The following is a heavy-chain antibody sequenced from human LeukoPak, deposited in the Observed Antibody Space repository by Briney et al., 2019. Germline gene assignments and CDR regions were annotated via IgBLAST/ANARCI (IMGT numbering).Heavy chain of an antibody. J-gene: IGHJ6*03. CDR2: ISAYNGNT. CDR1: GYTFTSYD. D-gene: IGHD3-10*01. V-gene: IGHV1-18*01. CDR3: ARVVGSGSYYYYYYMDV. Sequence: GASVKVSCKASGYTFTSYDISWVRQAPGQGLEWMGWISAYNGNTNYAQKLQGRVTMTTDTSTSTAYMELRSLRSDDTAVYYCARVVGSGSYYYYYYMDVWGKGTTVTVSS.